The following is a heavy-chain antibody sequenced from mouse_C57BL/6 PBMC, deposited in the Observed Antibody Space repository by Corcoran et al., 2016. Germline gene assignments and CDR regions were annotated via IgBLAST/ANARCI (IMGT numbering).Heavy chain of an antibody. CDR1: GYSITSGYY. CDR3: ARVYYDYEGAY. J-gene: IGHJ3*01. CDR2: ISYDGSN. V-gene: IGHV3-6*01. Sequence: DVQLQESGPGLVKPSQSLSLTCSVTGYSITSGYYWNWLRQFPGNKLEWMGYISYDGSNNYNPSLKNRISITRDTSKNQFFLKLNSVTTEDTATYYCARVYYDYEGAYWGQGTLVTVSA. D-gene: IGHD2-4*01.